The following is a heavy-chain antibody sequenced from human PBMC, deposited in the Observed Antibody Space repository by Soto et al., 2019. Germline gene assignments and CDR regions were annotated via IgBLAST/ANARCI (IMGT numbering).Heavy chain of an antibody. CDR1: GFTFSSYW. CDR2: ISSDGSSA. Sequence: GGSLRLSCAASGFTFSSYWMHWVRQAPGQGLVWVSRISSDGSSASYADSVKGRFISSRDNAKNTLYLQMNSLRAEDTAVYYCARGLSVTLGYWGQGTLVTVSS. CDR3: ARGLSVTLGY. D-gene: IGHD4-17*01. V-gene: IGHV3-74*01. J-gene: IGHJ4*02.